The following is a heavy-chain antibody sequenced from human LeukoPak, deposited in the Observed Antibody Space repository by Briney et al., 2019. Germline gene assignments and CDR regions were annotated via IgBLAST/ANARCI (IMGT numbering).Heavy chain of an antibody. CDR2: IYSGGST. D-gene: IGHD1-26*01. CDR3: ARGGELQTPFDY. Sequence: GGSLRLSCAASGFSVSSNYMSWVRQAPGKGLEWVSVIYSGGSTYYADSVKGRFTISRDNSKNTLYLQMNSLRAEDTAVYYCARGGELQTPFDYWGQGTLVTVSS. CDR1: GFSVSSNY. J-gene: IGHJ4*02. V-gene: IGHV3-53*01.